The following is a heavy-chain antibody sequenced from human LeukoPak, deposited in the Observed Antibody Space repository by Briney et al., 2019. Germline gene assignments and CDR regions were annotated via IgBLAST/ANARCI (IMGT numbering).Heavy chain of an antibody. CDR3: ARAPRIDSRENWVFDY. CDR1: GYTFTGYY. CDR2: INPNSGGT. D-gene: IGHD7-27*01. V-gene: IGHV1-2*06. J-gene: IGHJ4*02. Sequence: GASVKVSCKASGYTFTGYYMHWVRQAPGQGLEWMGRINPNSGGTNYAQKFQGRVTMTRDTSISTAYMELSRLRSDDTAVYYCARAPRIDSRENWVFDYWGQGTLVTVSS.